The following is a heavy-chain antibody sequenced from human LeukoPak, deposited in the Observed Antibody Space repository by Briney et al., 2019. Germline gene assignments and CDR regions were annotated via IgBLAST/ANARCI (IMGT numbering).Heavy chain of an antibody. D-gene: IGHD3-22*01. CDR3: ASGGTLDYYDSSGYAAFDI. Sequence: AASVKVSCKASGGTFSSYAISWVRQAPGQGLEWMGRIIPIFGTANYAQKFQGRVTITTDESTSTAYMELSSLRSEDTAVYYCASGGTLDYYDSSGYAAFDIWGQGTMVTVSS. CDR1: GGTFSSYA. CDR2: IIPIFGTA. V-gene: IGHV1-69*05. J-gene: IGHJ3*02.